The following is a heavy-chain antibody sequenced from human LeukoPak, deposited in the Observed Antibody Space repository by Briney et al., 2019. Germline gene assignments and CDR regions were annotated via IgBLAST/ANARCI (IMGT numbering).Heavy chain of an antibody. CDR1: GFTFGKYW. CDR2: IKLDGSGK. D-gene: IGHD3-3*01. CDR3: ARDQYDTWSRRGNFDS. Sequence: PGGSLRLSCVASGFTFGKYWMSWVRQALGKGLEWVANIKLDGSGKNYVDSAKGRFTISRDNTKNSLYLQMNSLRVEDTAVFYCARDQYDTWSRRGNFDSWGQGTLVIVSS. J-gene: IGHJ4*02. V-gene: IGHV3-7*03.